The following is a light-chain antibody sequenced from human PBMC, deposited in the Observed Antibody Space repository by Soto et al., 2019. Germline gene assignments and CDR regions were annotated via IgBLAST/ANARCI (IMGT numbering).Light chain of an antibody. CDR1: SSDIGAYNY. J-gene: IGLJ1*01. V-gene: IGLV2-14*01. CDR2: EVT. CDR3: SSFSSAIAFV. Sequence: QSALTQPASVSASPGQSITISCTGTSSDIGAYNYISWYQQHPGKAPKLMIYEVTNRPSGISNRFSGSRSGNTASLSISGLHAEDEADYYCSSFSSAIAFVFGTGTKLTVL.